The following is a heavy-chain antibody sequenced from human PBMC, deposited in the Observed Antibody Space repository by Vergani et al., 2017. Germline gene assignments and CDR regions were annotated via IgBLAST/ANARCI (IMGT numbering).Heavy chain of an antibody. CDR2: LTGGGGST. V-gene: IGHV3-23*01. CDR3: VKDAGSYENFFDS. CDR1: GFTFSTYA. J-gene: IGHJ4*02. Sequence: EVQLLESGGRLKQPGGSVRLSCAASGFTFSTYAMHWVRQAPGKGLEWVSALTGGGGSTYYADSFKGRFIISRDKSRDTLYLQMNSLRPEDTATYYCVKDAGSYENFFDSWGKGTLVTVSS. D-gene: IGHD1-26*01.